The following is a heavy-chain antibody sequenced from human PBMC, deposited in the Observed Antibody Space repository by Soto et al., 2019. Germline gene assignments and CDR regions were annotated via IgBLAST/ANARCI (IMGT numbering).Heavy chain of an antibody. CDR3: ARDLSTGGRYNAFHV. Sequence: QVQLVQSGAEVKKPGSSVKVSCRASGGTFSNYGFSWVRQAPGQGLEWMGGIFPIFGTSNHAQKFQDRVTITADKSTRTAHMELTSLRSEDTAVYYCARDLSTGGRYNAFHVWGQGTMVIVSS. J-gene: IGHJ3*01. CDR1: GGTFSNYG. V-gene: IGHV1-69*06. CDR2: IFPIFGTS. D-gene: IGHD3-16*01.